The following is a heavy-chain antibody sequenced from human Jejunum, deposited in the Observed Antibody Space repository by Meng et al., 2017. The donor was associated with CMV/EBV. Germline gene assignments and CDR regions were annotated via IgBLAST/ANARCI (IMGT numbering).Heavy chain of an antibody. V-gene: IGHV3-7*01. CDR2: IKPDGSEI. CDR1: GFTFGIHW. J-gene: IGHJ3*02. Sequence: SWSDSGFTFGIHWTSWVRQPPGKGPEWVASIKPDGSEIQYVGSLRGRFTVSRDNARKSLYLQMNSLTAEDTAVYYCASGNDFNIWGQGTLVTVSS. CDR3: ASGNDFNI. D-gene: IGHD1-1*01.